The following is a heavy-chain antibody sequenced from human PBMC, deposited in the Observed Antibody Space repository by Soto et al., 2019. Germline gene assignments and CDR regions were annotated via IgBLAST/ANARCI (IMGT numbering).Heavy chain of an antibody. D-gene: IGHD3-9*01. J-gene: IGHJ6*04. CDR3: ARDRRALAPFDGLAA. Sequence: ASVKVSCKVSGYTFTDYNMNWLRQAPGQGPEWMGWINPSSGGTFYAQKFQGRVTMTSDASMATTFLEVTSLTSDDAAVYYCARDRRALAPFDGLAAWGKGTSVTVSS. CDR1: GYTFTDYN. V-gene: IGHV1-2*02. CDR2: INPSSGGT.